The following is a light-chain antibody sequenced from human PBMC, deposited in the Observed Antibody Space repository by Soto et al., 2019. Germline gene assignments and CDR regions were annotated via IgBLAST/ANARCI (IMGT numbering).Light chain of an antibody. J-gene: IGKJ4*01. Sequence: EVVLTQSPATLSLSLGETATLSCRASQSIGRSLAWYQQRPGQAPSLLISDASNRATGIPARFSGSGSGTDFSLTISSLEPEDFAVYYCQHRYSWPLTCGGGTKVEIK. V-gene: IGKV3-11*01. CDR3: QHRYSWPLT. CDR2: DAS. CDR1: QSIGRS.